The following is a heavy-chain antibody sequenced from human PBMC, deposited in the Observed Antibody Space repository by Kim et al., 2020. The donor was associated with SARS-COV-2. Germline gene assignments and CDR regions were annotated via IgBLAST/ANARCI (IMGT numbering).Heavy chain of an antibody. CDR1: GFTFGDYA. J-gene: IGHJ4*02. Sequence: GGSLRLSCAASGFTFGDYAMHWVRQAPGKGLEWVSGISWNSGSIGYADSVKGRFTISRDNAKNSLYLQMNSLRAEDTALYYCAKEGPYDSSGYYGYFDYWGQGTLVTVSS. CDR2: ISWNSGSI. CDR3: AKEGPYDSSGYYGYFDY. V-gene: IGHV3-9*01. D-gene: IGHD3-22*01.